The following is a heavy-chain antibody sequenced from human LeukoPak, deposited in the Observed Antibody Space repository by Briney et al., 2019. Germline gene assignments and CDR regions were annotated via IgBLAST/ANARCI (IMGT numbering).Heavy chain of an antibody. V-gene: IGHV3-30-3*01. CDR2: ISYDGGKK. D-gene: IGHD3-9*01. J-gene: IGHJ4*02. CDR1: GFSFNNFA. Sequence: GGSLRLSCVASGFSFNNFAMHWVRQAPGRGLEWVAVISYDGGKKHYAESMKGRFTISRDNSNNTLYLEINSPTPEDTAIYYCASCSRSAYYDILTAYYDYWGQGTQVTVSS. CDR3: ASCSRSAYYDILTAYYDY.